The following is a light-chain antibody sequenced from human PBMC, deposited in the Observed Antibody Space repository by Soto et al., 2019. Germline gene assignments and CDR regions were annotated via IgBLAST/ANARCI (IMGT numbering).Light chain of an antibody. CDR1: SSNIGAGYD. V-gene: IGLV1-40*01. CDR2: LNS. CDR3: QSYDSSLSGYV. J-gene: IGLJ1*01. Sequence: QAVVTQPPSVSGDPGQRVTISCTGSSSNIGAGYDVHWYQQLPGTAPKLLIYLNSNRPSGVPDRFSGSKSGTSASLAITGLQTEDEADYYCQSYDSSLSGYVFGTGTKLTVL.